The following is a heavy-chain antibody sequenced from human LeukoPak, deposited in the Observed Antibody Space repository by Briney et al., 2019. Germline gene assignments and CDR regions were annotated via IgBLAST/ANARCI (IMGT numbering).Heavy chain of an antibody. J-gene: IGHJ4*02. CDR2: IYYNGAT. Sequence: SETLSLTCTVSGGSIGSSYWTWLRQPPGKGLEWIGYIYYNGATNYNPSLKSRVAISVATSKNQFSLNLSSVTAADPAVYYCARGDYSGYYFDYWGQGTLVTVSS. V-gene: IGHV4-59*01. D-gene: IGHD3-10*01. CDR1: GGSIGSSY. CDR3: ARGDYSGYYFDY.